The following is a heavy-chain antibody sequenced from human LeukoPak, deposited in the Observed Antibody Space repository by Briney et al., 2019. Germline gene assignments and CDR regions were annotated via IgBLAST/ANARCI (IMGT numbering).Heavy chain of an antibody. J-gene: IGHJ5*02. CDR3: ARVYCSSISCYFDP. CDR2: INHSGST. V-gene: IGHV4-34*01. D-gene: IGHD2-2*01. CDR1: GGSFSGNY. Sequence: SETLSLTCAVYGGSFSGNYWSWIRQPPGKGLEWIGEINHSGSTNYNPSLKSRVTISVDTSKTQFSLKLSVVTAADTAVYSCARVYCSSISCYFDPWGQGTLVTVSS.